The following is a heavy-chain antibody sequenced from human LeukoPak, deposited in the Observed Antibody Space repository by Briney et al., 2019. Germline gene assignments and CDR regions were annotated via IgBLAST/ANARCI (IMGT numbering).Heavy chain of an antibody. V-gene: IGHV4-34*01. D-gene: IGHD3-22*01. CDR3: ARSYDSSGYYYGLDY. J-gene: IGHJ4*02. CDR2: ISHSGST. CDR1: GGSFSGYY. Sequence: SETLSLTCAVYGGSFSGYYWSWIRQPPGKGLEWIGEISHSGSTNYNPSLKSRVTISVDTSKNQFSLKLSSVTAADTAVYYCARSYDSSGYYYGLDYWGQGTLVTVSS.